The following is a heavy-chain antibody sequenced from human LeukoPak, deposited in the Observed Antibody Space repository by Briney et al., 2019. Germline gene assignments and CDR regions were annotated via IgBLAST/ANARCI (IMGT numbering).Heavy chain of an antibody. Sequence: GRSLRLSCAASGFTFDDYAMHCVRQAPGKGLEWVSGISWNSGSIGYADSVKGRFTISRDNAKNSLYLQMNSLRAEDTALYYCAKGRYCSGGSCSYYFDYWGQGTLVTVSS. CDR2: ISWNSGSI. J-gene: IGHJ4*02. CDR3: AKGRYCSGGSCSYYFDY. D-gene: IGHD2-15*01. CDR1: GFTFDDYA. V-gene: IGHV3-9*01.